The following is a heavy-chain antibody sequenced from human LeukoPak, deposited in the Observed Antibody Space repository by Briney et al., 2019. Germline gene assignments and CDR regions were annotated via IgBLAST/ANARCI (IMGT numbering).Heavy chain of an antibody. Sequence: PSETLSLTCTVSGGSISSYYWSWIRQPPGKGLERIGYIYYSGSTNYNPSLKSRVTISVDTSKNQFSLKLSSVTAADTAVYYCARLTNWNGDFDYWGQGTLVTVSS. CDR1: GGSISSYY. CDR2: IYYSGST. V-gene: IGHV4-59*08. CDR3: ARLTNWNGDFDY. J-gene: IGHJ4*02. D-gene: IGHD1-1*01.